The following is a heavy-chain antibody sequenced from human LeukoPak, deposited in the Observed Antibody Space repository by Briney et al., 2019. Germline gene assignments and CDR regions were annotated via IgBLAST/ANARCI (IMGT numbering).Heavy chain of an antibody. V-gene: IGHV3-66*01. CDR1: GFTFYDYA. CDR3: ARDKHYYGSGSSFGGAFDI. D-gene: IGHD3-10*01. CDR2: IYSGGST. J-gene: IGHJ3*02. Sequence: GESLRLSCAASGFTFYDYAMSWVRQAPGKGLEWVSVIYSGGSTYYADSVKGRFTISRDNSKNTLYLQMNSLRAEDTAVYYCARDKHYYGSGSSFGGAFDIWGQGTMVTVSS.